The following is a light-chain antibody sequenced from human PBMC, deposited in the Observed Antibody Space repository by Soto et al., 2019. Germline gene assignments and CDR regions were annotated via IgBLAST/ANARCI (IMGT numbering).Light chain of an antibody. J-gene: IGLJ2*01. V-gene: IGLV1-40*01. Sequence: QSVLTQPPSVSGAPGQRVTISCTGSSSNIGAGYDVHWYQQLPGTAPKLLIYHNSNRPSGVPDRFSGSKSGTSASLAITGLQPEDEADYYCQSYDTSLSGYVVFGGGTKLTVL. CDR3: QSYDTSLSGYVV. CDR2: HNS. CDR1: SSNIGAGYD.